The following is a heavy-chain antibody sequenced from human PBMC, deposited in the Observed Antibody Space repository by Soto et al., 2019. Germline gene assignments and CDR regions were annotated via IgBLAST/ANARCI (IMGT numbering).Heavy chain of an antibody. V-gene: IGHV1-69*13. CDR2: IIPIFGTA. CDR1: GGTFSSYA. J-gene: IGHJ4*02. CDR3: SRDDSDWFFN. Sequence: ASVKPSWKDSGGTFSSYALSWVRQAPGQGLEWMGGIIPIFGTANYAQKFQGRVTITADESTSTAYMELSSLRSEDTAAYYCSRDDSDWFFNWGRGTLVTVSS. D-gene: IGHD3-9*01.